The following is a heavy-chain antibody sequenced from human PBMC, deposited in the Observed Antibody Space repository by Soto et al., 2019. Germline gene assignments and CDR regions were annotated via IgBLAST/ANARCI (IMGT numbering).Heavy chain of an antibody. D-gene: IGHD3-10*01. V-gene: IGHV3-23*01. Sequence: GGSLRLSCAASGFTFSSYAMSWVRQAPGKGLEWVSAISGSGGSTYYADSVKGRFTISRDNSKNTLYLQMNSLRAEDTAVYYCANPSLGDPYYFDYWGQGTLVTVSS. J-gene: IGHJ4*02. CDR1: GFTFSSYA. CDR3: ANPSLGDPYYFDY. CDR2: ISGSGGST.